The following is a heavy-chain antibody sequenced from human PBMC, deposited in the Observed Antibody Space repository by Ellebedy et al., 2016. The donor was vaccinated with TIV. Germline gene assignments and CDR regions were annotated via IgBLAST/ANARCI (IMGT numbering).Heavy chain of an antibody. CDR2: IIPIFVKP. J-gene: IGHJ4*02. V-gene: IGHV1-69*13. Sequence: AASVKVSCKASGGTFNNYALNWVRQAPGQGLEWMGGIIPIFVKPNYSRKFLGRVTITADESTRTAYMELSGLRSEDTAVYYCARLSDGSSGPDYWGQGSLITVSS. D-gene: IGHD3-22*01. CDR1: GGTFNNYA. CDR3: ARLSDGSSGPDY.